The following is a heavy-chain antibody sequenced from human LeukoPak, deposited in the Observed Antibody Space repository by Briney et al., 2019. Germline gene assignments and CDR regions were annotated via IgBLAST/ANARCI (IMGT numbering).Heavy chain of an antibody. CDR2: INTDGSST. V-gene: IGHV3-74*01. Sequence: GGSLRLSCAASGFTFSSYWMHWVRQAPGKGLVWVSRINTDGSSTTFADSVKGRFTISRDNAKNTLYLQMNSLSAEDTAVYYCARGYSSSYRIDYWGQGTLVTVSS. CDR3: ARGYSSSYRIDY. CDR1: GFTFSSYW. D-gene: IGHD6-6*01. J-gene: IGHJ4*02.